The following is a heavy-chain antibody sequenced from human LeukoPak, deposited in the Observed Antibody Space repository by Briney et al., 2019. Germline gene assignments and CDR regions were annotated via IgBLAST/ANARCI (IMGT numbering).Heavy chain of an antibody. CDR1: GFIFSSDP. Sequence: GSLRLSCATSGFIFSSDPMNWVRQAPGKGLEWVSHIRSGGDNIHYADSVRGRFTISRDNAKNSLYLQMNSLRVEDTAVYFCVRDAQFAFDIWGQGTMVTVSS. CDR3: VRDAQFAFDI. V-gene: IGHV3-48*01. J-gene: IGHJ3*02. CDR2: IRSGGDNI. D-gene: IGHD5-24*01.